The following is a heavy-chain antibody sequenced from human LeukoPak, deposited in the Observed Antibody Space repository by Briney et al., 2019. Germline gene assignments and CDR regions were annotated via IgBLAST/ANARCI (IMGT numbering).Heavy chain of an antibody. CDR2: IYTSGST. Sequence: SQTLSLTCTVSGVSISSGSYYWSWIRQPAGKGLEWIGRIYTSGSTNYNPSLKSRVTISVDTSKNQFSLKLSSVTAADTAVYYCARGRYYGSGSYYNLDWFDPWGQGTLVTVSS. V-gene: IGHV4-61*02. D-gene: IGHD3-10*01. CDR1: GVSISSGSYY. J-gene: IGHJ5*02. CDR3: ARGRYYGSGSYYNLDWFDP.